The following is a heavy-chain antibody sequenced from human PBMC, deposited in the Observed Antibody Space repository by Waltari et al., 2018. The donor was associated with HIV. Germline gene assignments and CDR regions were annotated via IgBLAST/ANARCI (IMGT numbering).Heavy chain of an antibody. CDR2: MAHDGTNR. CDR1: KFTFSAYV. J-gene: IGHJ4*02. D-gene: IGHD1-1*01. V-gene: IGHV3-30*03. Sequence: LVESGGGVVRPGRSLRLSCVASKFTFSAYVMHWVRQAPGKGLEWVAVMAHDGTNRDHADSVKGRFSISRDNSKNTLYLQMNSLTTEDTAVYFCTAPFHNLNDAINDHWGQGTLVTVSS. CDR3: TAPFHNLNDAINDH.